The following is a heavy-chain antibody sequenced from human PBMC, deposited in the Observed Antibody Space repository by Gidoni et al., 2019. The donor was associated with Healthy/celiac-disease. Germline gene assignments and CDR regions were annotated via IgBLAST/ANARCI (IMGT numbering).Heavy chain of an antibody. CDR1: GGPISSYY. Sequence: QVQLQESGPGLVKPSETLSLTCTVPGGPISSYYWSWIRQPPGKGLEWIGYIYYSGSTNYNPSLKSRVTISVDTSKNQFSLKLSSVTAADTAVYYCARHGLGTVGGSELDYWGQGTLVTVSS. CDR2: IYYSGST. D-gene: IGHD3-10*01. V-gene: IGHV4-59*08. CDR3: ARHGLGTVGGSELDY. J-gene: IGHJ4*02.